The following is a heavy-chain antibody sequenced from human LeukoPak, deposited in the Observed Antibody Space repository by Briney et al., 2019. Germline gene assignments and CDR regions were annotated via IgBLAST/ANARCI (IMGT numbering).Heavy chain of an antibody. CDR2: ISTDNGYT. D-gene: IGHD3-10*01. V-gene: IGHV1-18*01. CDR3: ARDYFNFLVVPNWFDP. Sequence: GASVKVSCKASGYSFTNYGISWVRQAPGQGLEWMGWISTDNGYTNYGQNLQGRLTMTTDTATSTAYMELRSLKSDATAVYYCARDYFNFLVVPNWFDPWGQGTLVTVSS. CDR1: GYSFTNYG. J-gene: IGHJ5*02.